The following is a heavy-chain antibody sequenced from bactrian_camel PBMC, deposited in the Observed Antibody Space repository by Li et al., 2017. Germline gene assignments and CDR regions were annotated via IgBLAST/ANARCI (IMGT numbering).Heavy chain of an antibody. J-gene: IGHJ4*01. Sequence: HVQLVESGGGSVQAGRSLRLSCAASPRATYGIYYMAWFRQPTGKEREAVAFIADSDGSTRYADSVKGRFTISKDNAKNILYLQMDSLKPEDTATYYCADGIDYMLGASTCKHNNWGRGTQVTVS. D-gene: IGHD5*01. CDR3: ADGIDYMLGASTCKHNN. V-gene: IGHV3S68*01. CDR1: PRATYGIYY. CDR2: IADSDGST.